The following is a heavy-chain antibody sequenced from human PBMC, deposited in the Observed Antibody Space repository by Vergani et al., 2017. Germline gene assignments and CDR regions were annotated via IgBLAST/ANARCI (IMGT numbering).Heavy chain of an antibody. V-gene: IGHV1-8*01. CDR3: ARGQDYYDSSGYYYGWFDP. Sequence: QVQLVQSGAEVKKPGASVKVSCKASGYTFTSYDINWVRQATGQGLEWMGWMNPNSGNTGYAQKFQGRVTMTRNTSISTAYMELSSLRSEDTAVYYCARGQDYYDSSGYYYGWFDPWGQGTLVTVSS. D-gene: IGHD3-22*01. CDR1: GYTFTSYD. J-gene: IGHJ5*02. CDR2: MNPNSGNT.